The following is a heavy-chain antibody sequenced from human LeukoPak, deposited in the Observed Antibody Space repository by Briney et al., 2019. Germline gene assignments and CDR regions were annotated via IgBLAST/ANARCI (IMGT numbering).Heavy chain of an antibody. CDR2: IYTSGST. D-gene: IGHD3-10*01. CDR3: ARGGYYGSGSYYGDYYFDY. V-gene: IGHV4-4*07. Sequence: PSETLSLTCTVSGGSISSYYWSWIRQPAGKGLEWIGRIYTSGSTNYNPSLKSRVTMSVDTSKNQFSLKLSSVTAADTAVYYCARGGYYGSGSYYGDYYFDYWGQGTLVTVSS. CDR1: GGSISSYY. J-gene: IGHJ4*02.